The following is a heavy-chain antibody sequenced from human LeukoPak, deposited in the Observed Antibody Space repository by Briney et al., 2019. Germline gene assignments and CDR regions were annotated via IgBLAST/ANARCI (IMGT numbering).Heavy chain of an antibody. Sequence: SETLSLTCTVSGGSISSGDYYWSWIRQHPGKGLEWIGYIYYSGSTYYNPSLKSRVTISVDMSENQFSLKLNPVTAADTAVYFCARGVGRIQLWPYFDYWGQGAQVTVSS. D-gene: IGHD5-18*01. CDR1: GGSISSGDYY. J-gene: IGHJ4*02. V-gene: IGHV4-31*03. CDR2: IYYSGST. CDR3: ARGVGRIQLWPYFDY.